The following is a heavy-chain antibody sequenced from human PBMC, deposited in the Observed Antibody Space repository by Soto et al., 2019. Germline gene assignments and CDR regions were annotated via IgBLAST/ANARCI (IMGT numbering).Heavy chain of an antibody. CDR3: AGHGGYYGMDV. V-gene: IGHV3-23*01. J-gene: IGHJ6*02. D-gene: IGHD4-17*01. Sequence: GGSLRLSCAATGFTLRTNGMSWVRQAPGKGLEWVSSFSGSGDDTWYADSLKGRFTISRDNSKNTVYLQMNSLRAEDTALYYCAGHGGYYGMDVWGQGTTVTVS. CDR2: FSGSGDDT. CDR1: GFTLRTNG.